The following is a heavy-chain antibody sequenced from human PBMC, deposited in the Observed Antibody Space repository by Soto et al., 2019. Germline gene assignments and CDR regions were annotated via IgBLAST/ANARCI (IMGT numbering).Heavy chain of an antibody. J-gene: IGHJ4*02. CDR3: ARAEVLMVEGLDY. Sequence: QVQLVQSGAEVKKPGASVKVSCKASGYTFTGYYMHWVRQAPGQGLEWMGWINPNSGGTNYAQKFQGWVTLTRDTSISTAYMELSRLRSDDTAVYYCARAEVLMVEGLDYWGQGTLVTVSS. D-gene: IGHD2-8*01. V-gene: IGHV1-2*04. CDR2: INPNSGGT. CDR1: GYTFTGYY.